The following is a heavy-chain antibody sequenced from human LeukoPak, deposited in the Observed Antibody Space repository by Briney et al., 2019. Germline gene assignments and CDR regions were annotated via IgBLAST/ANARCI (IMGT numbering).Heavy chain of an antibody. J-gene: IGHJ4*02. Sequence: GGSLRLSCAASGFTFSTYWMQWVRQAPGKGLEWVSRGSSDGSTTTFADSVKGRFTISRDNGKNTLYLQMNSLRAEDTAVYYCARDADGPGSLIDYWGQGTLVTVSS. V-gene: IGHV3-74*01. CDR3: ARDADGPGSLIDY. CDR1: GFTFSTYW. CDR2: GSSDGSTT. D-gene: IGHD1-14*01.